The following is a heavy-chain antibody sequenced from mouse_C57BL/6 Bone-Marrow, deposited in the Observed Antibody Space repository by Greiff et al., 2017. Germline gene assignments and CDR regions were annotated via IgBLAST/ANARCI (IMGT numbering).Heavy chain of an antibody. D-gene: IGHD1-1*01. CDR1: GYTFTGYW. Sequence: QVQLQQSGAELMKPGASVKLSCKATGYTFTGYWIEWVKQRPGHGLEWIGEILPGNGSTNYNEKFKGKATFTVDTSSNTAYMQLSSLTTEYSAIYYCARREWDYGSENWYFDVWGTGTTFTVTS. V-gene: IGHV1-9*01. CDR3: ARREWDYGSENWYFDV. CDR2: ILPGNGST. J-gene: IGHJ1*03.